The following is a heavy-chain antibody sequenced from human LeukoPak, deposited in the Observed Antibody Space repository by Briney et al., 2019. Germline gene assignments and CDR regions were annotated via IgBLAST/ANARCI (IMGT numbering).Heavy chain of an antibody. CDR3: AINYYYDSSGYYYEGAFDI. J-gene: IGHJ3*02. CDR1: GGSISSGSYY. Sequence: SETLSLTCTVSGGSISSGSYYWSWIRQPAGKGLEWIGRIYTSGCTNYNPSLKSRVAISVDTSKNQFSLKLSSVTAADTAVYYCAINYYYDSSGYYYEGAFDIWGQGTMVTVSS. D-gene: IGHD3-22*01. V-gene: IGHV4-61*02. CDR2: IYTSGCT.